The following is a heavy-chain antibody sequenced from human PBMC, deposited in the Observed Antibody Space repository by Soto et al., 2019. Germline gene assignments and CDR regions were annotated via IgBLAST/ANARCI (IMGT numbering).Heavy chain of an antibody. D-gene: IGHD5-12*01. CDR2: ISYDGSNK. CDR3: RVWGDSGYDNYYYYGMDV. Sequence: QVQLVESGGGVVQPGRSLRLSCAASGFTFSSYGMHWVRQAPGKGLEWVAVISYDGSNKYYADSVKGRFTISRDNSKNTLYLQMNSLRAEDKAVYYCRVWGDSGYDNYYYYGMDVWGQGTTVTVSS. CDR1: GFTFSSYG. J-gene: IGHJ6*02. V-gene: IGHV3-30*03.